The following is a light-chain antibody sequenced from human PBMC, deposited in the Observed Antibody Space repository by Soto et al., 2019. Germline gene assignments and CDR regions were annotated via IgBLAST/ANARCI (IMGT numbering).Light chain of an antibody. J-gene: IGLJ2*01. V-gene: IGLV1-44*01. CDR3: AAWADSLNGLV. CDR1: SSNIGSNT. CDR2: SNN. Sequence: QSVLTQPPSASGTPGQRITISCSGSSSNIGSNTGNWYQQLPRTAPQLLIYSNNQRPSGVPDRFSGSKSGTSASLAISGLQSEDEDDYYCAAWADSLNGLVFGEGTKLTVL.